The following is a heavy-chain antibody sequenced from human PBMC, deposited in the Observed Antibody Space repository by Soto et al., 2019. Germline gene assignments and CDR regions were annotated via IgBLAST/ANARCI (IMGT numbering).Heavy chain of an antibody. CDR1: GDSVSSYTAA. V-gene: IGHV6-1*01. Sequence: QVQLQQSGPGPLKPSQTLSLTCAISGDSVSSYTAAWNWVRQSPSRGLEWLGRTYYRAKWYIDYAISVKSRITINPDTSKNHFSLQLNSLTPEDTAVYYCARGGGLEVYRDAFDIWGQGTMVTVSS. D-gene: IGHD1-1*01. CDR2: TYYRAKWYI. J-gene: IGHJ3*02. CDR3: ARGGGLEVYRDAFDI.